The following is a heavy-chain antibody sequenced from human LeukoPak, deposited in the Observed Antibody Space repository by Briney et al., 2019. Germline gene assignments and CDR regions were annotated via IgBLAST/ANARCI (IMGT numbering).Heavy chain of an antibody. CDR3: ARDLYYGSGGYYFDY. Sequence: GGSLRLSCAASGVTVSSNYMSWVRQAPGKGLEWVSVLQSGGTTHYAGSVKGRFTISRDISKNTLYLQMNSLRVEDTAVYYCARDLYYGSGGYYFDYWGQGTLVTVSS. D-gene: IGHD3-10*01. CDR1: GVTVSSNY. J-gene: IGHJ4*02. CDR2: LQSGGTT. V-gene: IGHV3-66*01.